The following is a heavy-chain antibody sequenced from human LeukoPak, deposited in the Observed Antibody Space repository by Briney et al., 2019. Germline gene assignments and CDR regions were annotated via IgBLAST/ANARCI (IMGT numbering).Heavy chain of an antibody. CDR3: ARGGYSGSYPLYYYYGMDV. CDR1: GGSISSGDYY. J-gene: IGHJ6*02. CDR2: IFYSGST. Sequence: PSETLSLTCTVSGGSISSGDYYWSWIRQPPGTGLEWIGYIFYSGSTYYNPSLKSRVTISVDTFKNQFSLKLSSVTAADTAVYYCARGGYSGSYPLYYYYGMDVWGQGTTVTVSS. D-gene: IGHD1-26*01. V-gene: IGHV4-30-4*01.